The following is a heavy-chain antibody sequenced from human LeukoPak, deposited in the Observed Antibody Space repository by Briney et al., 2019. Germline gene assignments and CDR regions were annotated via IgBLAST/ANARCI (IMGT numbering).Heavy chain of an antibody. D-gene: IGHD2-21*02. CDR2: ISPSGDIK. CDR1: GFTFSRHG. J-gene: IGHJ1*01. Sequence: GGSLRLSCVASGFTFSRHGMNWVRQAPGKGLEWVSGISPSGDIKYYVDSVKGRFTISRDNSKNTLYLQMNSLRAEDTAVYYCAKVEDCGGDCYSAEYFQHWGQGTLVTVSS. CDR3: AKVEDCGGDCYSAEYFQH. V-gene: IGHV3-23*01.